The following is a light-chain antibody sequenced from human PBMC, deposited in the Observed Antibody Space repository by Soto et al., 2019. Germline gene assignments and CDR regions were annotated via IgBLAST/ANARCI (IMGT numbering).Light chain of an antibody. CDR1: QSLLHSNGFNY. Sequence: DIVMTQSPLSLPVTPGEPASISCRSSQSLLHSNGFNYLDWYLQKPGQSPQLLIYLGSNRASGVPDRFSGSASGTDFTLKISRVGAEDVGVYFCMQTLQTPYTFGQGTKLEIK. V-gene: IGKV2-28*01. J-gene: IGKJ2*01. CDR3: MQTLQTPYT. CDR2: LGS.